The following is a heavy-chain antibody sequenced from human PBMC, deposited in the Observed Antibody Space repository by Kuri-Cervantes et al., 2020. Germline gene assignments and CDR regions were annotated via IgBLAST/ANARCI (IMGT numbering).Heavy chain of an antibody. J-gene: IGHJ4*02. CDR3: VRGEHSSAWFFDY. CDR1: GYTFSNFA. D-gene: IGHD3-16*01. Sequence: ASVKVSCKASGYTFSNFAMHWVRQAPGQRPEWMGWVNADNDKTEYSQKFQGRVTITRDKAASTAYMELSSLRSEDMAVYYCVRGEHSSAWFFDYWGQGTLVTVSS. V-gene: IGHV1-3*01. CDR2: VNADNDKT.